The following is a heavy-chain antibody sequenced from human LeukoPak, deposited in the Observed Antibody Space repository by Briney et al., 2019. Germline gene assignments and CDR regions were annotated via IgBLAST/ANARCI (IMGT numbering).Heavy chain of an antibody. CDR2: IIPILGIA. Sequence: SVKVSCKASGGTFSSYATSWVRQAPGQGLEWMGRIIPILGIANYAQKFQGRVTITTDESTSTAYMELSSLRSEDTAVYYCAREGERDSSSSSFDYWGQGTLVTVSS. CDR1: GGTFSSYA. D-gene: IGHD6-6*01. J-gene: IGHJ4*02. V-gene: IGHV1-69*04. CDR3: AREGERDSSSSSFDY.